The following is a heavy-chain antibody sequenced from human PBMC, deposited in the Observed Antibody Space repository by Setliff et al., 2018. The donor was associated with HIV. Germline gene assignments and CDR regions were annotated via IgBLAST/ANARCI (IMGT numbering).Heavy chain of an antibody. J-gene: IGHJ4*02. D-gene: IGHD3-22*01. CDR1: GGSISSNW. Sequence: LRRTLSLTCAVSGGSISSNWWSWVRQSPGKGLEWIGEIYHSGSTHYNPSLQSRVTISVDKSKSQFSLKLNSVTAADTAVYYCGGNGYYSIDYWGQGTLVTVSS. CDR3: GGNGYYSIDY. CDR2: IYHSGST. V-gene: IGHV4-4*03.